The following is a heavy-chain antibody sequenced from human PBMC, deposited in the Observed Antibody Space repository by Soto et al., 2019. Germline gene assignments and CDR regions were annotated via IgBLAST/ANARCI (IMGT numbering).Heavy chain of an antibody. D-gene: IGHD5-18*01. CDR2: IYYSGST. V-gene: IGHV4-39*01. CDR3: AISVDTAMVNWFDY. CDR1: GGSISSSSYY. J-gene: IGHJ4*02. Sequence: SETLSLTCTVSGGSISSSSYYWGWIRQPPGKGLEWIGSIYYSGSTYYNPSLKSRVTISVDTSKNQFSLKLSSVTAADTAVYYCAISVDTAMVNWFDYWGQGTLVTVSS.